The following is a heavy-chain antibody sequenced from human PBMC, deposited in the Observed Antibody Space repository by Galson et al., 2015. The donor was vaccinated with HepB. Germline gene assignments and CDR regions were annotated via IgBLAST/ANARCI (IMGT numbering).Heavy chain of an antibody. Sequence: SLRLSCAASGFTFSSYWMSWVRQAPGKGLEWVANIKQDGSEKYYVDSVKGRFTISRDNAKNSLYLQMNSLRAEDTAVYYCARDVYYDIRPDWFDPWGQGTLVTVSS. D-gene: IGHD3-9*01. CDR2: IKQDGSEK. J-gene: IGHJ5*02. CDR3: ARDVYYDIRPDWFDP. CDR1: GFTFSSYW. V-gene: IGHV3-7*03.